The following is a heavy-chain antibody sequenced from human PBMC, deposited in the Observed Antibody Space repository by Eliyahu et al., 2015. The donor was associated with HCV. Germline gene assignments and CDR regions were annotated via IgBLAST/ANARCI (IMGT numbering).Heavy chain of an antibody. D-gene: IGHD5-18*01. V-gene: IGHV1-69*01. CDR3: AREAGYTYGFYSLY. Sequence: QVQLVQSGAEVKKPGSSVKVSCKASGGTFSRYAISWVRQAPGQGLEWMGGITPIFGTANYAQKFQGRVTISADESTSTAYMELRSLRSEDTAVYYCAREAGYTYGFYSLYWGQGTLVTVSS. CDR2: ITPIFGTA. J-gene: IGHJ4*02. CDR1: GGTFSRYA.